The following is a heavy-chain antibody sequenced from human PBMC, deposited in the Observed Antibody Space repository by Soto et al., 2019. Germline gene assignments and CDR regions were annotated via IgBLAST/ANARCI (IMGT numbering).Heavy chain of an antibody. D-gene: IGHD3-3*01. CDR2: IYYSGRT. V-gene: IGHV4-39*01. CDR1: GGSISSSSYY. J-gene: IGHJ5*02. CDR3: ARIAPVRFLEWLLGSWFDP. Sequence: QLQLQESGPGLVKPSETLSLTCTVSGGSISSSSYYWGWIRQPPGKGLEWIGSIYYSGRTYYNPSPKRRVTISVDTSKNRFTMKLSSVTAADTAVYCFARIAPVRFLEWLLGSWFDPWGQGTLVTVSS.